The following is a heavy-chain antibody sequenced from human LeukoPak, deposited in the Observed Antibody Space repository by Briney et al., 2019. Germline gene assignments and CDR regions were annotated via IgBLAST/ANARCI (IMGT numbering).Heavy chain of an antibody. Sequence: SSETLSLTCSVSGDSISNYYWSWIRQPADKGLEWIGRIYSSGSTNYNPSLRSRATMSVDTSKSQFSLKLNSVTAADTAVYYCARSPVVRGVVTFDYWGQGTLVTVSS. V-gene: IGHV4-4*07. CDR1: GDSISNYY. D-gene: IGHD3-10*01. J-gene: IGHJ4*02. CDR3: ARSPVVRGVVTFDY. CDR2: IYSSGST.